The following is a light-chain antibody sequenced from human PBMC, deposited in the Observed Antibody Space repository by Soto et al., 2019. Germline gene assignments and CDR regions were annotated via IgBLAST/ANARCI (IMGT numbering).Light chain of an antibody. CDR1: SSNIGSNT. CDR3: AAWDDSLNVL. J-gene: IGLJ2*01. V-gene: IGLV1-44*01. Sequence: QSVLTQPPSASGTPGQRVTISCSGSSSNIGSNTVNWYQQFPGTAPKLLIYSNNVRPSGVPDRFSGSISGTSASLAISGLQSEDEADYYCAAWDDSLNVLFGGGTKVTVL. CDR2: SNN.